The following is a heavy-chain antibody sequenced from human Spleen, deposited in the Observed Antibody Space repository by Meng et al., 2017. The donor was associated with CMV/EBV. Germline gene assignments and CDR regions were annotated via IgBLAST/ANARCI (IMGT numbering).Heavy chain of an antibody. CDR2: IRYDGIDT. CDR1: GFTFTHYG. J-gene: IGHJ4*02. Sequence: GESLKISCVASGFTFTHYGIHWVRQAPGKGLQCVAFIRYDGIDTYYGEFVEGRFTISRDTSKNMVHLQMNSLRAEDTAVYYCARDLSDTYFDYWGQGTPVTVSS. D-gene: IGHD3-16*01. V-gene: IGHV3-30*02. CDR3: ARDLSDTYFDY.